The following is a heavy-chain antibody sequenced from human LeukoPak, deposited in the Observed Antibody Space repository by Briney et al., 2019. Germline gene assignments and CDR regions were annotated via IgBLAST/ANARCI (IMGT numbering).Heavy chain of an antibody. CDR1: GFIFSSYW. J-gene: IGHJ4*02. CDR3: VRGGDYSDY. D-gene: IGHD4-17*01. CDR2: LKQDGGEK. Sequence: PGGSLRLSCAASGFIFSSYWMNWVRQAPGKWLEWVANLKQDGGEKYYVDSVKGRFTISRDNAKNSLYLQMNSLRAEDTAVYYCVRGGDYSDYWGQGTLVTVSS. V-gene: IGHV3-7*01.